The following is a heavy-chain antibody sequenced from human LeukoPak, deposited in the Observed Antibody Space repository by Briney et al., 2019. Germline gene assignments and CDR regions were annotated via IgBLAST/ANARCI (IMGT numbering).Heavy chain of an antibody. Sequence: GGSLKLSCAASGFTFSSYSMNWVRQAPGKGLEWVSSISSSSSYIYYADSVKGRFTISRDNAKNSLYLQMNSLRAEDTAVYYCARDQLHGYNSASLDYWGQGTLVTVSS. D-gene: IGHD5-24*01. CDR3: ARDQLHGYNSASLDY. CDR2: ISSSSSYI. V-gene: IGHV3-21*01. CDR1: GFTFSSYS. J-gene: IGHJ4*01.